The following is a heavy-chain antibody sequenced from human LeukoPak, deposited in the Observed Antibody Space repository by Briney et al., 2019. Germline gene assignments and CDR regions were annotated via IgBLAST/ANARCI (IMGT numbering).Heavy chain of an antibody. V-gene: IGHV7-4-1*02. CDR2: INTNTRNP. CDR3: ARIRAPSSFGQRESDY. CDR1: GYIFTNNA. Sequence: ASVKVSCKASGYIFTNNAMNWVRQAPGQGLEWMVWINTNTRNPTYAQGFTGRFVFSLDTSVSTAYLQISSLKAEDTAVYYCARIRAPSSFGQRESDYWGQGTLVTVSS. J-gene: IGHJ4*02. D-gene: IGHD3-3*02.